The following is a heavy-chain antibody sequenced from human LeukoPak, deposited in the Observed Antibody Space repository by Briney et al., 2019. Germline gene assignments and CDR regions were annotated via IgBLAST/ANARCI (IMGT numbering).Heavy chain of an antibody. J-gene: IGHJ6*02. CDR2: ISDGSDST. CDR3: AKSPSGGYYDILTGPDHYYGMDV. D-gene: IGHD3-9*01. Sequence: GGSLRLSCAASGFTFRNYAMNWVRQAPGKGLEWVSAISDGSDSTYYVDSVKGRFTISRDNSKNTLYLQMSSLRAEDTAVYYCAKSPSGGYYDILTGPDHYYGMDVWGQGTTVTVSS. CDR1: GFTFRNYA. V-gene: IGHV3-23*01.